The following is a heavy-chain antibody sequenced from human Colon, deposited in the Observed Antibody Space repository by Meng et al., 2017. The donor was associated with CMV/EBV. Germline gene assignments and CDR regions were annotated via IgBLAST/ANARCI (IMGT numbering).Heavy chain of an antibody. D-gene: IGHD1-26*01. CDR1: GGSISSYY. CDR3: ARAHLIQWELFWFDP. V-gene: IGHV4-59*01. Sequence: ETLSLTCTVSGGSISSYYWSWIRQPPGKGLEWIGYIYYSGSTNYNPSLKSRVTISVDTSKNQFSLKLSSVTAADTAVYYCARAHLIQWELFWFDPWGQGTLVTVSS. CDR2: IYYSGST. J-gene: IGHJ5*02.